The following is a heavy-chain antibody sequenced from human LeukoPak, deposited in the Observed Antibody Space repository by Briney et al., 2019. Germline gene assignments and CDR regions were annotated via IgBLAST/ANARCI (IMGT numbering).Heavy chain of an antibody. V-gene: IGHV3-33*01. J-gene: IGHJ4*02. D-gene: IGHD3-10*01. Sequence: PGRSLRLSCAASGFTLSNSGMHWIREAPGKGLEWVAVMWYDGGSQYYADPVKGRFTISRENSKNTLYLQMNSLRAEDTAVYYCGRDSSYGVDYWGQGTLVTVSS. CDR2: MWYDGGSQ. CDR1: GFTLSNSG. CDR3: GRDSSYGVDY.